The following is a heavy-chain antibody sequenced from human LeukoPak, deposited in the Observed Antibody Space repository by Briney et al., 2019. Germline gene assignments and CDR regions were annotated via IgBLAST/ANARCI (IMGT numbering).Heavy chain of an antibody. CDR1: GYTFTGYY. D-gene: IGHD2-2*01. CDR2: INPNSGGT. J-gene: IGHJ4*02. V-gene: IGHV1-2*02. Sequence: ASVKVSCKASGYTFTGYYMHWVRQAPGQGLEWMGWINPNSGGTNYAQKFQGRVTMTRDTSISTAYTELSRLRSDDTAVYYCARDRGVVVPAAIDYWGQGTLVTVSS. CDR3: ARDRGVVVPAAIDY.